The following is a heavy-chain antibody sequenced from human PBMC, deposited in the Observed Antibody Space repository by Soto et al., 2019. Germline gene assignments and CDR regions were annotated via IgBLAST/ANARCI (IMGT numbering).Heavy chain of an antibody. Sequence: GGSLRLSCAASGFTFSSYGMHWVRQAPGKGLEWVAVIWYDGSNKYYADSVKGRFTISRDNSKNTLYLQMNSLRAEDTAVYYFARDYYDSSGYLRYYYYGMDVWGQGTTVTVSS. V-gene: IGHV3-33*01. J-gene: IGHJ6*02. CDR2: IWYDGSNK. D-gene: IGHD3-22*01. CDR1: GFTFSSYG. CDR3: ARDYYDSSGYLRYYYYGMDV.